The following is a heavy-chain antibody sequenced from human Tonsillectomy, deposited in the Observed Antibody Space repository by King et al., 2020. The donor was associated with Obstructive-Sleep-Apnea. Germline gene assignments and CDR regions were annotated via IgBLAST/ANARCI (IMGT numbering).Heavy chain of an antibody. V-gene: IGHV4-31*03. D-gene: IGHD1-26*01. CDR2: IYYNGST. CDR3: ARDLRVPTRFSSGDPYYYYGLDV. Sequence: QLQESGPGLLKPSQTLSLTCTVSGGSITSIGYYWNWIRQHPGKGLEWIGYIYYNGSTNYNPSLKSRVIISIDTSKRQFSLKLRSVTAADTAVYYCARDLRVPTRFSSGDPYYYYGLDVWGQGTTVTVSS. J-gene: IGHJ6*02. CDR1: GGSITSIGYY.